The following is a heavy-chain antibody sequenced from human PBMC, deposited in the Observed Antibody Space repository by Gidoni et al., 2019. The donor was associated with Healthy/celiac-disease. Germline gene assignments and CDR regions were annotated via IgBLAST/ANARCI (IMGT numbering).Heavy chain of an antibody. CDR3: ARPRTRSTRYGSGKGYMDV. Sequence: QVQLQQWGAGLLKPSETLSLTCAVYGGSFSGYYWSWIRQPPGKGLEWIGEINHSGSTNYNPSLKSRVTISVDTSKNQFSLKLSSVTAADTAVYYCARPRTRSTRYGSGKGYMDVWGKGTTVTVSS. D-gene: IGHD3-10*01. CDR2: INHSGST. CDR1: GGSFSGYY. V-gene: IGHV4-34*01. J-gene: IGHJ6*03.